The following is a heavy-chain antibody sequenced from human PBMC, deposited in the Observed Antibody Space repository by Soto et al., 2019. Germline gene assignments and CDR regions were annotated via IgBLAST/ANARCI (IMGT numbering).Heavy chain of an antibody. J-gene: IGHJ6*02. CDR3: ARDRSWYGGIDYYYYGMDV. CDR2: ISYDGSNK. V-gene: IGHV3-30*03. D-gene: IGHD6-13*01. Sequence: GGSLRLSCAASGFTFSSYGMHWVRQAPGKGLEWVAVISYDGSNKYYADSVKGRFTISRDNSKNTLYLQMNSLRAEDTAVYYCARDRSWYGGIDYYYYGMDVWGQGTTVTVSS. CDR1: GFTFSSYG.